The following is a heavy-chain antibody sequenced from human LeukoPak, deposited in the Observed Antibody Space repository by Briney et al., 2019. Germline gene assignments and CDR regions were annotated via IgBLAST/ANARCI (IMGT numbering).Heavy chain of an antibody. D-gene: IGHD3-10*01. CDR1: GFTFSSYE. Sequence: GGSLRLSCAASGFTFSSYEMNWVRQAPGKGVEGVSYISSRGSTIYYADSVKGRFTISRDNSKNTLYLQMNSLRAEDTAVFYCVRPFYYSSGSYLYWGQGTLVTVSS. V-gene: IGHV3-48*03. J-gene: IGHJ4*02. CDR3: VRPFYYSSGSYLY. CDR2: ISSRGSTI.